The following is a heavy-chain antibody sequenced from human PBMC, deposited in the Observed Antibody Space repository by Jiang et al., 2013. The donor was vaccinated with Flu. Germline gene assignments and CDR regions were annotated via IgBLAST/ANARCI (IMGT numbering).Heavy chain of an antibody. D-gene: IGHD2-15*01. Sequence: VQLVESGAEVKKPGESLKISCKGSGYSFTSYWIGWVRQMPGKGLEWMGIIYPGDSDTRYSPSFQGQVTISADKSISTAYLQWSSLKASDTAMYYCARGGYCSGGSCYTGYYGMDVWGQGTTVTVSS. J-gene: IGHJ6*02. CDR3: ARGGYCSGGSCYTGYYGMDV. CDR2: IYPGDSDT. CDR1: GYSFTSYW. V-gene: IGHV5-51*01.